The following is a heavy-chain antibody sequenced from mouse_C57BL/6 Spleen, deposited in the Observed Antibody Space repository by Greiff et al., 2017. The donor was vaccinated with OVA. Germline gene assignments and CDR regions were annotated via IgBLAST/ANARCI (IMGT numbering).Heavy chain of an antibody. CDR2: INPNNGGT. J-gene: IGHJ2*01. CDR3: ARRVTTGPSYFDY. CDR1: GYTFTDYN. D-gene: IGHD1-1*01. Sequence: VQLQQSGPELVKPGASVKIPCKASGYTFTDYNTDWVKQSHGKSLEWIGDINPNNGGTIYNQKFKGKATLTVDKSSSTAYMELRSLTSEDTAVYYCARRVTTGPSYFDYWGQGTTLTVSS. V-gene: IGHV1-18*01.